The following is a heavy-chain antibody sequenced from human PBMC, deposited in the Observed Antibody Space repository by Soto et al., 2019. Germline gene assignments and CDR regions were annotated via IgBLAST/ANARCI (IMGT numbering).Heavy chain of an antibody. V-gene: IGHV4-59*01. D-gene: IGHD5-18*01. CDR2: ISYSGIT. CDR3: ARGEYGYIPDY. J-gene: IGHJ4*02. Sequence: IRQPPGKGLEWIGYISYSGITHYNPSLKSRVTISVDTSKNQISLKLSSVTAADTAVYYCARGEYGYIPDYWGQGTLVTVSS.